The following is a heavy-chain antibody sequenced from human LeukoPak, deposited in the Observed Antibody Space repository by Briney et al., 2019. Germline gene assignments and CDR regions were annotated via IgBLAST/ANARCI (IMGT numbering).Heavy chain of an antibody. CDR1: GFTFSSYA. D-gene: IGHD2-8*01. J-gene: IGHJ4*02. CDR2: ISYDGSKK. CDR3: ARDKCNGVCYTANYFDY. Sequence: GGSLRLSCTASGFTFSSYAMHWVRQAPGKGLEWVAVISYDGSKKYYADSVKGRFTISRDNSKNTLYLQMNSLRAEDTAVYYCARDKCNGVCYTANYFDYWGQGTLVTVSS. V-gene: IGHV3-30-3*01.